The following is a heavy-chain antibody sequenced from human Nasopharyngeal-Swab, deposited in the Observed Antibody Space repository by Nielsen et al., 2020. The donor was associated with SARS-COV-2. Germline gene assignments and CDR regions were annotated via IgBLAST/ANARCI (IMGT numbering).Heavy chain of an antibody. CDR1: GGSISSSNW. D-gene: IGHD2-2*01. V-gene: IGHV4-4*02. Sequence: SETLSLTCAVSGGSISSSNWWSWVRQPLGKGLEWIGEIYHSGSTNYNPSLKSRVTISVDKSKNQFSLKLSSVTAADTAVYYCARDQGYCSSTSCYGRKGFDPWGQGTLVTVSS. CDR2: IYHSGST. J-gene: IGHJ5*02. CDR3: ARDQGYCSSTSCYGRKGFDP.